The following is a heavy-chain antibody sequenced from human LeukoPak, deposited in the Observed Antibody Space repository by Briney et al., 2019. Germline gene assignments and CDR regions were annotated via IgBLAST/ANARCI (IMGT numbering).Heavy chain of an antibody. CDR2: ISYDGSNK. J-gene: IGHJ4*02. Sequence: GGSLRLSCRASGFTFNSYGIHWVRQAPGKGLEWVAVISYDGSNKYYADSVKGRFTISRDNSKNTLYLQMNSLRAEDTAVYYCAKCGYSYDTFDYWGQGTLVTVSS. V-gene: IGHV3-30*18. CDR3: AKCGYSYDTFDY. D-gene: IGHD5-18*01. CDR1: GFTFNSYG.